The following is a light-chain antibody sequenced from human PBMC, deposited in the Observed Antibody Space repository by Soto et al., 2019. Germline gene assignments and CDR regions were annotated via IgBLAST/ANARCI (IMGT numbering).Light chain of an antibody. Sequence: DFQMTQSPSSLSASLGDRVTLTCRASQDIGIYLGWYQQIPGKAPKRLIYVTSSLQSGVPSRFSGSGSGTEFTLTISSLQPEDFASYYCLQHNAYPWTFGPGTKVDIK. CDR3: LQHNAYPWT. V-gene: IGKV1-17*01. CDR1: QDIGIY. CDR2: VTS. J-gene: IGKJ1*01.